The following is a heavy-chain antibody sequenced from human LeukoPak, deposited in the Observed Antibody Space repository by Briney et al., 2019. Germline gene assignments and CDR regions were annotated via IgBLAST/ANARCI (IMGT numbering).Heavy chain of an antibody. CDR3: ARGVVVPAAESYYYYGMDV. V-gene: IGHV4-34*01. Sequence: SGTLSLTCAVYGGSFSGYYWSWNRQPPGKGLEWIGEINHSGSTNYNPSLKSRVTISVDTSKNQFSLKLSSVTAADTAVYYCARGVVVPAAESYYYYGMDVWGQGTTVTVSS. CDR1: GGSFSGYY. CDR2: INHSGST. D-gene: IGHD2-2*01. J-gene: IGHJ6*02.